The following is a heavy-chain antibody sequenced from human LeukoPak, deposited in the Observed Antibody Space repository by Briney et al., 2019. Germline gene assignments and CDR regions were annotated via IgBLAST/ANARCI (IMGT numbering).Heavy chain of an antibody. CDR2: ISGSGSRT. CDR1: GFTFSSYA. V-gene: IGHV3-23*01. J-gene: IGHJ4*02. D-gene: IGHD3-22*01. CDR3: VEGGAPSYYDGSGDAYFDY. Sequence: PGGSLRLSCVGSGFTFSSYAMSWVRQAPGKGLEWVSVISGSGSRTSYADSVKGRFTVSRDNSKNTLYLQMNSLRAEDTAVYFCVEGGAPSYYDGSGDAYFDYWGQGTLVTVSS.